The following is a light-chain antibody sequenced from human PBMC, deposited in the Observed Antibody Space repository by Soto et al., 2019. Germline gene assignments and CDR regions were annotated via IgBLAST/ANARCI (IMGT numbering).Light chain of an antibody. Sequence: QSALTQPPPASGTPGQRVTISCSGSSSNIGRDPVNWYQELPGTAPKLLIYDNNQRPSGVPDRFSGSKSGTSASLAISGLQSEDEADYFCAGWDGSLRDFVFGTGTKVTVL. CDR1: SSNIGRDP. J-gene: IGLJ1*01. CDR3: AGWDGSLRDFV. V-gene: IGLV1-44*01. CDR2: DNN.